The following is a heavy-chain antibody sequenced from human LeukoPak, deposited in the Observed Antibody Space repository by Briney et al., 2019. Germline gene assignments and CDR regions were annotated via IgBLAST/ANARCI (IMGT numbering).Heavy chain of an antibody. D-gene: IGHD1-14*01. V-gene: IGHV1-2*04. CDR2: INPNSGGT. CDR1: GYTFTGYY. CDR3: ARVYMYYGMDV. Sequence: ASVKVSCKASGYTFTGYYMHWVRQAPGQGLEWMGWINPNSGGTNYAQKFQGWVTMTTDTSTSTAYMELRSLRSDDTAVYYCARVYMYYGMDVWGQGTTVTVSS. J-gene: IGHJ6*02.